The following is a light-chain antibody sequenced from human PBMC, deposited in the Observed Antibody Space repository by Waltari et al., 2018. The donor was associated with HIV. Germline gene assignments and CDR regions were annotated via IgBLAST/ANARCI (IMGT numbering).Light chain of an antibody. CDR3: QQYGDSPLT. CDR2: GAS. CDR1: QSVSSNY. Sequence: EIVLTQSPGTLSLSPGERATLSCRASQSVSSNYLAWYQQKPGQAPRRLIYGASTRATGIPDRFSGSGSGTDFTLTISRLEPEDFAVYYCQQYGDSPLTFGGGTKVEIK. V-gene: IGKV3-20*01. J-gene: IGKJ4*01.